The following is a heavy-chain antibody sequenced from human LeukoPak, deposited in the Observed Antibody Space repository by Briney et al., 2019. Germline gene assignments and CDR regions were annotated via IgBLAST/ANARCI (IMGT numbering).Heavy chain of an antibody. CDR2: ISGSGGST. J-gene: IGHJ4*02. D-gene: IGHD3-22*01. CDR3: AKTWDTMIVVASDY. CDR1: GFTFSSYA. V-gene: IGHV3-23*01. Sequence: GGSLRLPCAASGFTFSSYAMSWVRQAPGKGLEWVSAISGSGGSTYYADSVKGRFTISRDNSKNTLYLQMNSLRAEDTAVYYCAKTWDTMIVVASDYWGQGTLVTVSS.